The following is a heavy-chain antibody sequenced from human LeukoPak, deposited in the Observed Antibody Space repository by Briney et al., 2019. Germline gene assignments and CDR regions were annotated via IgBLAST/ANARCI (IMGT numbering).Heavy chain of an antibody. V-gene: IGHV1-8*01. Sequence: ASVKVSCKASGYTFTSYDINWVRQATGQGLEWMGWMNPNSGNTGYAQKFQGRVTMTRNTSISTAYMELSSLRSEDTAVYYCARAVAVAGMVAFDIWGQGTMVTVSS. CDR1: GYTFTSYD. CDR3: ARAVAVAGMVAFDI. CDR2: MNPNSGNT. D-gene: IGHD6-13*01. J-gene: IGHJ3*02.